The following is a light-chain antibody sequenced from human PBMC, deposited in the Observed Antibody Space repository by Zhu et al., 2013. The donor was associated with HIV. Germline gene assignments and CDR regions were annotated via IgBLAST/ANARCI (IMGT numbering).Light chain of an antibody. Sequence: DIQMTQSPSSVSASVGDRVTITCRASQDISSWLVWYQQKPGKAPKLLIYAASSLQGGVPPRFSGSGSGTDFTLTISSLQPEDFAVYYCQQYNNWPPYSFGQGTKLEIK. J-gene: IGKJ2*03. CDR3: QQYNNWPPYS. CDR2: AAS. CDR1: QDISSW. V-gene: IGKV1-12*01.